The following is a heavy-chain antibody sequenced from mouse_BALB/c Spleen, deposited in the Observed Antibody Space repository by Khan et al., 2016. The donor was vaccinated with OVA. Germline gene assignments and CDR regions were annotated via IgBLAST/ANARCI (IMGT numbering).Heavy chain of an antibody. CDR2: INPSNGRT. CDR3: ARRYLLRGYFDY. D-gene: IGHD2-10*01. Sequence: QVQLQQPGAELVKPGASVKLSCKASGYTFTSYWMHWVKQRPGQGLEWIGEINPSNGRTNYNEKFKSKATLTVDKSSSTAYMQRSSLTSEDSAVYYCARRYLLRGYFDYWGQGTTLTVSS. CDR1: GYTFTSYW. V-gene: IGHV1S81*02. J-gene: IGHJ2*01.